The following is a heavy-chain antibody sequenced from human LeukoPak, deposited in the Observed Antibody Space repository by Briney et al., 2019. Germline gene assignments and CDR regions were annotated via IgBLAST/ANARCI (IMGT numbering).Heavy chain of an antibody. D-gene: IGHD6-13*01. CDR1: GGSISSSSYY. Sequence: PSETLSLTCTVSGGSISSSSYYWGWIRQPPGKGLEWIGSIYYSGSTYYNPSLKSRDTISVDTSKNQFSLKLSSVPAADTAVYYCARLSIAAAGRGYYFDYWGQGTLVTVSS. CDR3: ARLSIAAAGRGYYFDY. J-gene: IGHJ4*02. CDR2: IYYSGST. V-gene: IGHV4-39*01.